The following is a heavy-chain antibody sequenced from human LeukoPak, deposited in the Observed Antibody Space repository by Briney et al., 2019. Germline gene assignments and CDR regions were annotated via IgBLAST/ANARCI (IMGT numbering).Heavy chain of an antibody. Sequence: GGSLRLSCAASGFTFSNYAMSWVRQAPGKGLEWVSSISNTGNTFYSDSVKGHFTISRDNSKNTLYLQTNSLRGEDTAVYYCAKERAGYSGYDPFDYWGQGTLVIVSS. CDR1: GFTFSNYA. V-gene: IGHV3-23*01. CDR2: ISNTGNT. J-gene: IGHJ4*02. D-gene: IGHD5-12*01. CDR3: AKERAGYSGYDPFDY.